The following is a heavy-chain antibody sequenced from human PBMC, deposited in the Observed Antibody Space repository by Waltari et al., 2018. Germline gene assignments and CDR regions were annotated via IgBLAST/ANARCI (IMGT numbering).Heavy chain of an antibody. CDR3: ARGHAYDFWSGYYGPPYYYYYMDV. V-gene: IGHV4-34*01. D-gene: IGHD3-3*01. CDR1: GGSFSGYY. J-gene: IGHJ6*03. CDR2: INHSGSP. Sequence: QVQLQQWGAGLLKPSETLSLTCAVYGGSFSGYYWSWIRQPPGKGLEWIGEINHSGSPNCNPSLKSRVTISVDTSKNQFSLKLGSVTAADTAVYYCARGHAYDFWSGYYGPPYYYYYMDVWGKGTTVTISS.